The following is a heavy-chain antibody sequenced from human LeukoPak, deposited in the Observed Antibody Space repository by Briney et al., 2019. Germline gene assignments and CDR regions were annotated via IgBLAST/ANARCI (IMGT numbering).Heavy chain of an antibody. V-gene: IGHV4-4*07. CDR1: GGSISSYY. J-gene: IGHJ4*02. CDR3: ARELGSLGRVDY. Sequence: KSSETLSLTCTVSGGSISSYYWSWIRQPAGKGLEWIGRIYTSGSTNYNLSLKSRVTISVDKSKNQFSLKLSSVTAADTAVYYCARELGSLGRVDYWGQGTLVTVSS. CDR2: IYTSGST. D-gene: IGHD7-27*01.